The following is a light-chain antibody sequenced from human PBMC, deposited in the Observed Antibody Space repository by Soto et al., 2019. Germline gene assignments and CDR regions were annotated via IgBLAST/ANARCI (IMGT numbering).Light chain of an antibody. CDR3: QQYNTLPRT. J-gene: IGKJ4*01. Sequence: ETVMTQSPATLSVSPGEGATLSCRASQSVSSNLVWYQHRPGQAPRLLIYGASTRATDIPARFSGSGSGTEFTLTISSLQSEDYAVYYCQQYNTLPRTFGGGTKV. CDR2: GAS. V-gene: IGKV3-15*01. CDR1: QSVSSN.